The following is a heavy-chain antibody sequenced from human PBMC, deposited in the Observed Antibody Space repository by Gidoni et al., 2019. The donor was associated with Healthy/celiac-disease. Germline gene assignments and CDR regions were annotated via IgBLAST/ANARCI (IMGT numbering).Heavy chain of an antibody. Sequence: EVQLVESGGGLVQPGRSLRLSCTASGFTFGDYAMSWFRQAPGKGLEWVGFIRSKAYGGTTEYAASVKGRFTISRDDSKSIAYLQMNSLKTEDTAVYYCTRGFVRFGGRLIDAFDIWGQGTMVTVSS. D-gene: IGHD3-10*01. CDR2: IRSKAYGGTT. V-gene: IGHV3-49*03. J-gene: IGHJ3*02. CDR3: TRGFVRFGGRLIDAFDI. CDR1: GFTFGDYA.